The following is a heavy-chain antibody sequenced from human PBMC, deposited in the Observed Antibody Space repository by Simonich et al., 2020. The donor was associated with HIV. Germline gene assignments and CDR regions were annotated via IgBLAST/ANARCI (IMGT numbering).Heavy chain of an antibody. Sequence: QVQLQESGPGLVKPSETLSLTCTVSGDTISSYYWSWIRQPPGKGLEWIGHIYYTGITNYNPSLKSRFTISVDTSKNQFYLNLTSVTAADTAVYYCARGLFLSSWAPFHYWGQGTLVTVSS. V-gene: IGHV4-59*08. J-gene: IGHJ4*02. CDR1: GDTISSYY. CDR3: ARGLFLSSWAPFHY. D-gene: IGHD6-13*01. CDR2: IYYTGIT.